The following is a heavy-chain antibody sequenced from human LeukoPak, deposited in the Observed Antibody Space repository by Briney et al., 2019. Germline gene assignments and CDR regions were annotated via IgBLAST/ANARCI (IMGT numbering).Heavy chain of an antibody. CDR1: GYTFTSYD. J-gene: IGHJ5*02. V-gene: IGHV1-8*01. CDR2: MNPNSGNT. D-gene: IGHD3-10*01. Sequence: ASVKVSCKASGYTFTSYDINWVRQATGQGLEWMGWMNPNSGNTGYAQKLQGRVTMTTDTSTSTAYMELRSLRSDDTAVYYCARDIGGILSWFDPWGQGTLVTVSS. CDR3: ARDIGGILSWFDP.